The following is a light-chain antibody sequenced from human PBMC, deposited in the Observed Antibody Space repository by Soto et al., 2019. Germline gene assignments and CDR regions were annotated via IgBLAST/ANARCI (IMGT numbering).Light chain of an antibody. CDR2: EVD. J-gene: IGLJ3*02. V-gene: IGLV2-14*01. CDR1: SSDVGAYTY. CDR3: SSYTVINTAV. Sequence: QSALTQPASVSGSPGQSISISCTGSSSDVGAYTYVAWYQQKPGKAPKLLIYEVDNRPSGISHRFSGSKSGNTASLTISGLQTEDEADYYCSSYTVINTAVFGGGTKLTVL.